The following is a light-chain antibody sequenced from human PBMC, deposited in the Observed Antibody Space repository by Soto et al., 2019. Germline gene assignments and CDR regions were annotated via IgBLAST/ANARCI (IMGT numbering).Light chain of an antibody. CDR1: SSDVGSYDL. V-gene: IGLV2-23*01. J-gene: IGLJ1*01. CDR3: CSYAGYSTYV. Sequence: QSVLTQPASVSGSPGQSITISCTGTSSDVGSYDLVSWYQHHPGKAPKLMIYEGSKWPSGVSNRFSGSKSGNTASLTIFGLQAEDEADYYCCSYAGYSTYVFGTGTKVTV. CDR2: EGS.